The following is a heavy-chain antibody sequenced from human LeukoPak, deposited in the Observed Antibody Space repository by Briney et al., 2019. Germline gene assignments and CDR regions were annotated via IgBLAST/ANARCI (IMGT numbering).Heavy chain of an antibody. CDR1: GGSISSNSYN. V-gene: IGHV4-39*01. CDR3: ARQGSGLRPDRFSRKYYFDY. D-gene: IGHD1-14*01. Sequence: SSETLSLTCTVSGGSISSNSYNWGWIRQPPGKGLEWIGSISYSGNTYYNPSLKSRVTISVDTSKNQFSLKLSSVTAADTAVYYCARQGSGLRPDRFSRKYYFDYWGQGTLVTVSS. CDR2: ISYSGNT. J-gene: IGHJ4*02.